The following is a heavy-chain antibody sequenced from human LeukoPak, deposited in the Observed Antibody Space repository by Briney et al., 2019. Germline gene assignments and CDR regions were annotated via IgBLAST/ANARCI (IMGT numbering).Heavy chain of an antibody. CDR1: GGTFSSYA. D-gene: IGHD2-2*01. CDR3: ATRVAYPTFDP. J-gene: IGHJ5*02. CDR2: IIPIFGTA. V-gene: IGHV1-69*01. Sequence: SVTVSCKASGGTFSSYAISWVRQAPGQGLEWMGGIIPIFGTANYAQKFQGRVTITADESTSTAYMELSSLRSGDTAVYYCATRVAYPTFDPWGQGTLVTVSS.